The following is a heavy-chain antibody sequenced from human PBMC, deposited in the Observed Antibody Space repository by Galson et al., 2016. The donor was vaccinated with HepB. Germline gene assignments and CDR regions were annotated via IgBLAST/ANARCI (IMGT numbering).Heavy chain of an antibody. Sequence: SLRLSCAASGLTLTNYGMSWGRQAPGKGLEWVSGISASGGSKTYADSVRGRFIISRDNSNNKLCLQMNSLTTEDTAIYFCAKDRLSGHGDYSWGIFDIWGRGTEVTVSS. V-gene: IGHV3-23*01. CDR3: AKDRLSGHGDYSWGIFDI. CDR1: GLTLTNYG. CDR2: ISASGGSK. J-gene: IGHJ3*02. D-gene: IGHD4-17*01.